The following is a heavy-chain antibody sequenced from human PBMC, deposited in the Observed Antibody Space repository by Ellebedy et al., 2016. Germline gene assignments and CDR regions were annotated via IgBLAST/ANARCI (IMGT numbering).Heavy chain of an antibody. D-gene: IGHD3-10*01. CDR3: ANVGGSGSYYNGY. J-gene: IGHJ4*02. CDR1: GFTFSSHA. V-gene: IGHV3-23*01. Sequence: GESLKISCEASGFTFSSHAMSWVRQAPGKGPEWVAAVVGSGERTFYANSVKGRFTISRDKSKNRLFLQMSGLEVEDTATYYCANVGGSGSYYNGYWGQGTLVTVSS. CDR2: VVGSGERT.